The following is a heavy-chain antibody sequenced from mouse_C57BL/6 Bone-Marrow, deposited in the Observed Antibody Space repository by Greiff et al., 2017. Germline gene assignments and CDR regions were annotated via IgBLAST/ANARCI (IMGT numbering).Heavy chain of an antibody. J-gene: IGHJ3*01. Sequence: EVKLMESGEGLVKPGGSLKLSCAASGFTFSSYAMSWVRQTPEKRLEWVAYISSGGDYIYYADTVKGRFTISRDNARNTLYLQMSSLKSEDTAMXYCTRDYYGYEGFAYWGEGSLVTVSA. CDR1: GFTFSSYA. V-gene: IGHV5-9-1*02. CDR3: TRDYYGYEGFAY. D-gene: IGHD2-2*01. CDR2: ISSGGDYI.